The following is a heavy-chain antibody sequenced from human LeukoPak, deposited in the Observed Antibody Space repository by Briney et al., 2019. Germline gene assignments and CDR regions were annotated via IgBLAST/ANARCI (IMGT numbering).Heavy chain of an antibody. D-gene: IGHD6-6*01. J-gene: IGHJ4*02. CDR3: ATFEYTSSSLNY. CDR1: GYTFTGYD. Sequence: ASVKVSCKATGYTFTGYDMYWLRQAPGQGLEGMGWINPNSGGTNYAQKFQGRVTMTRDTSISTAYMELSRLRSDDTAVYYCATFEYTSSSLNYWGQGTLVTVSS. V-gene: IGHV1-2*02. CDR2: INPNSGGT.